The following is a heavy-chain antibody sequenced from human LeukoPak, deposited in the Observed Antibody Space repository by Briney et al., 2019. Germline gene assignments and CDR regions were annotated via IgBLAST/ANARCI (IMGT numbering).Heavy chain of an antibody. V-gene: IGHV4-59*12. CDR2: VYDGGST. J-gene: IGHJ4*02. D-gene: IGHD3-9*01. CDR3: ARGPDILTGYYPYYFDY. CDR1: GGSISRYY. Sequence: SETLSLTCSVAGGSISRYYWSWIRQSPGEGLEWIGNVYDGGSTNYNPSLKSRVTISLDTSKNQFSLKLSSVTAADTAVYYCARGPDILTGYYPYYFDYWGQGTLVTVSS.